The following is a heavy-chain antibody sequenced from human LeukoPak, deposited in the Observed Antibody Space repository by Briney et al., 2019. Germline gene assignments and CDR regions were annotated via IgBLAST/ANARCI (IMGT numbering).Heavy chain of an antibody. J-gene: IGHJ3*02. CDR3: ARTSGYGDDIYDAFDI. V-gene: IGHV3-21*01. CDR2: ISSSSSYI. CDR1: GFTFSSYS. Sequence: PGGSLRLSCAASGFTFSSYSMNWVRQAPGKGLEWVSSISSSSSYIYYADSVKDRFTISRDNAKNSLYLQMNSLRAEDTAVYYCARTSGYGDDIYDAFDIWGQGTMVTVSS. D-gene: IGHD4-17*01.